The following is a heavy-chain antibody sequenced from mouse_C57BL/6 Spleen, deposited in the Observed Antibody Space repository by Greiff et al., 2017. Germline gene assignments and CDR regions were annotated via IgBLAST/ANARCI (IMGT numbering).Heavy chain of an antibody. J-gene: IGHJ3*01. Sequence: QVQLKQSGPELVKPGASVKISCKASGYAFSSSWMNWVKQRPGKGLEWIGRIYPGDGDTNYNGKFKGKATLTADKSSSTAYMQLSSRTSEDSAVYFCGRRGYYYGSSPLAYWGQGTLVTVSA. CDR1: GYAFSSSW. CDR3: GRRGYYYGSSPLAY. V-gene: IGHV1-82*01. CDR2: IYPGDGDT. D-gene: IGHD1-1*01.